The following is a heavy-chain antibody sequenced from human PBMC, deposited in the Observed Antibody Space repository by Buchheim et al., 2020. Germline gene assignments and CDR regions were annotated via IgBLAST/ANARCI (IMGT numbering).Heavy chain of an antibody. V-gene: IGHV1-69*04. J-gene: IGHJ4*02. CDR2: IIPILGIA. CDR1: GGTFSSYA. D-gene: IGHD3-9*01. CDR3: ARDRYDILTGYYWFDY. Sequence: QVQLVQSGAEVKKPGSSVKVSCKASGGTFSSYAISWVRQAPGQGFEWMGWIIPILGIANYAQKFQGRVTITADKSTSTSYMELSSLRSEDTAVYYCARDRYDILTGYYWFDYWGQGTL.